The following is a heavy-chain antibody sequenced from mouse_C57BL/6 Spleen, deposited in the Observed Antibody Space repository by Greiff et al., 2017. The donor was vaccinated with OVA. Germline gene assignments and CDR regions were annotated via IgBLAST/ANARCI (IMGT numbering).Heavy chain of an antibody. J-gene: IGHJ1*03. CDR1: GYAFSSYW. CDR2: IYPGDGDT. V-gene: IGHV1-80*01. CDR3: ARWSSPGYFDV. D-gene: IGHD1-1*01. Sequence: VQLQESGAELVKPGASVKISCKASGYAFSSYWMNWVKQRPGKGLEWIGQIYPGDGDTNYNGKFKGKATLTADKSSSTAYMQLSSLTSEDSAVYFCARWSSPGYFDVWGTGTTVTVSS.